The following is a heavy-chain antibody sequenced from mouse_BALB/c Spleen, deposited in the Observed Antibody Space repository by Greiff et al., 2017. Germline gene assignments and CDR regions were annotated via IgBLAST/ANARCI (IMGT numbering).Heavy chain of an antibody. D-gene: IGHD1-1*01. CDR1: GYTFTSYW. CDR3: APSHGSSYEGAMGC. CDR2: INPSNGRT. J-gene: IGHJ4*01. Sequence: QVQLQQPGAELVKPGASVKLSCKASGYTFTSYWMHWVKQRPGQGLEWIGEINPSNGRTNYNEKFKSKATLTVDKSSSTAYMQLSSLTSEDSAVYYCAPSHGSSYEGAMGCWGQGTSVTVSS. V-gene: IGHV1S81*02.